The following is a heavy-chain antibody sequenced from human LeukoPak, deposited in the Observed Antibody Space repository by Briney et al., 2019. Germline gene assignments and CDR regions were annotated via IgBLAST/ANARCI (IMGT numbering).Heavy chain of an antibody. CDR2: IWYDGSNK. CDR1: GFTFSSYG. J-gene: IGHJ4*02. V-gene: IGHV3-33*01. D-gene: IGHD3-22*01. Sequence: PGRSLRLSCAASGFTFSSYGMHWVRQAPGKGLEWVAVIWYDGSNKYYADSVKGRFTISRDNSKNTLYLQMNSLRAEDTAVYYCARELSYYYDSSGYEPLDYWGQGTLVTVSS. CDR3: ARELSYYYDSSGYEPLDY.